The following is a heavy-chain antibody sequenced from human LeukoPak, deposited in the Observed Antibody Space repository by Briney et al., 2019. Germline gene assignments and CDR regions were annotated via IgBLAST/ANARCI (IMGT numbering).Heavy chain of an antibody. V-gene: IGHV1-18*01. CDR3: ARGKYYDFWSGYYNWFDP. CDR2: ISAYNGNT. Sequence: ASVKISCKASGYTFTSYGISWVRQAPGQGLEWMGWISAYNGNTNYAQKLQGRVTMTTDTSTSTAYMELRSLRSDDTAVYYCARGKYYDFWSGYYNWFDPWGQGTLVTVSS. D-gene: IGHD3-3*01. CDR1: GYTFTSYG. J-gene: IGHJ5*02.